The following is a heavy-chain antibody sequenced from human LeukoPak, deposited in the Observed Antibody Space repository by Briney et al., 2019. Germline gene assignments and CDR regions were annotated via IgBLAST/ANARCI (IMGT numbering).Heavy chain of an antibody. CDR2: ISWNSGSI. CDR3: AKALCGGGSCYYFDY. J-gene: IGHJ4*02. D-gene: IGHD2-15*01. Sequence: GRSLRLSCAASGFTFDDYAMHWVRPAPGKGLERVSGISWNSGSIGYADSVKGRFTISRDNAKNSLYLQMNSLRAEDTALYYWAKALCGGGSCYYFDYWGQGTLVTVSS. V-gene: IGHV3-9*01. CDR1: GFTFDDYA.